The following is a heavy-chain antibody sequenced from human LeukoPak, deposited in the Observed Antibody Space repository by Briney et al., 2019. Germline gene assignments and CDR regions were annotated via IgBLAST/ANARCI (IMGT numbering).Heavy chain of an antibody. CDR2: IRSSSRTI. D-gene: IGHD1-26*01. V-gene: IGHV3-48*01. CDR3: ARGLSGSYDFDY. Sequence: GGSLRLSCAASGFTFSSYSMYWVRQAPGKGLEWVSYIRSSSRTIYYADSVKGRFTISRDNSKNTLYLQMNSLRAEDTAVYYCARGLSGSYDFDYWGQGTLVTVSS. J-gene: IGHJ4*02. CDR1: GFTFSSYS.